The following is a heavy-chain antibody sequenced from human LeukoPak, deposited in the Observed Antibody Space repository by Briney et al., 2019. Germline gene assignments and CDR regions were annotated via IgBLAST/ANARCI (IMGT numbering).Heavy chain of an antibody. V-gene: IGHV4-59*01. Sequence: SETLSLTCTVSGGSISSYYWSWIRQPPGKGLEWIGYTYYSGSTNYNPSLKSRVTISVDTSKNQFSLKLSSVTAADTAVYYCARHYCSGGSCQGFDPWGQGTLVTVS. J-gene: IGHJ5*02. CDR3: ARHYCSGGSCQGFDP. D-gene: IGHD2-15*01. CDR2: TYYSGST. CDR1: GGSISSYY.